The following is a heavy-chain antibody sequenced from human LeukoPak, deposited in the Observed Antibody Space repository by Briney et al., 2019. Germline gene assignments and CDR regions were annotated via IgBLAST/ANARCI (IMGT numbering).Heavy chain of an antibody. D-gene: IGHD6-19*01. J-gene: IGHJ4*02. V-gene: IGHV4-34*01. CDR3: ARLAPSGWYDY. CDR2: INHSGST. Sequence: PSETLSLTCAVYGGSFSGYYWSWIRQPPVKGLEWMGEINHSGSTNYNPSLKSRVTISVDTSKNQFSLKLSSVTAADTAVYYCARLAPSGWYDYWGEGTLVTVSS. CDR1: GGSFSGYY.